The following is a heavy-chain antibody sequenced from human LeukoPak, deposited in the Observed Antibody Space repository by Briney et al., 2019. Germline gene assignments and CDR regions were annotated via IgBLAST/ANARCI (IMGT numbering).Heavy chain of an antibody. J-gene: IGHJ5*02. Sequence: ASVKVSCKASGYTFTSYGISWVRQAPGQGLEWMGWISAYNGNTNYAQKLQGRVTMTTDTSTSTAYMELRSLRSDDTAVYYCARDPDYYDRSGYNYNWFDPWGQGTLVPVSS. CDR1: GYTFTSYG. V-gene: IGHV1-18*01. CDR3: ARDPDYYDRSGYNYNWFDP. CDR2: ISAYNGNT. D-gene: IGHD3-22*01.